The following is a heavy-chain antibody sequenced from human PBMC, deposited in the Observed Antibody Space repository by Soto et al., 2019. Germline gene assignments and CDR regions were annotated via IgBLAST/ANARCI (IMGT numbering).Heavy chain of an antibody. CDR3: ARAYCSGGSCSPGIY. CDR1: GFIFSNFW. V-gene: IGHV3-7*04. D-gene: IGHD2-15*01. J-gene: IGHJ4*02. Sequence: EVRLVESGGGLVQPGGSLRLSCAASGFIFSNFWMSWVRQAPGKGLEWVANIKQDGGEKYYVDSVKGRFTISRDNAKNSLYLQMNSLRGEDTAVYHCARAYCSGGSCSPGIYWGQGTLVTVSS. CDR2: IKQDGGEK.